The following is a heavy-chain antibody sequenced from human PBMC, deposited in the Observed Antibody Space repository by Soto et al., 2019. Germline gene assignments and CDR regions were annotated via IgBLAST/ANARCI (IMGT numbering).Heavy chain of an antibody. CDR3: ARQTCRGTWSLDH. V-gene: IGHV4-39*01. CDR2: IYDTGSK. CDR1: GGSISSSDYW. Sequence: QLQLQESGPGLVKPAETLFLTCTVSGGSISSSDYWWGWIRQPPGKGLEWIGSIYDTGSKYYNPSLKSRVIISVDTSKNQFSLQMSSVTAADTAVYYCARQTCRGTWSLDHWGQGTLVTVSS. J-gene: IGHJ4*02. D-gene: IGHD6-13*01.